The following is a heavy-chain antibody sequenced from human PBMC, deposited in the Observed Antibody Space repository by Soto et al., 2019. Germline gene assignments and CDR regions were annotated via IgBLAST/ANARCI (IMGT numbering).Heavy chain of an antibody. CDR1: GFSVSNTY. V-gene: IGHV3-53*01. J-gene: IGHJ3*02. CDR3: ARDRSDSSRADSFDI. Sequence: ESGGGLIQPGGSLRLSCAVSGFSVSNTYMSWVRQAPGKGLEWISVIYRGRATYYADSVKGRFTISRDDSRNTVYLQMNSLTTEDTAVYFCARDRSDSSRADSFDIWGQGTMVTVSS. D-gene: IGHD6-25*01. CDR2: IYRGRAT.